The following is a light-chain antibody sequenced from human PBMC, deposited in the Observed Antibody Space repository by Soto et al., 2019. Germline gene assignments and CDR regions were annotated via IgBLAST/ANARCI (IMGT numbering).Light chain of an antibody. CDR3: QQRSNWPLT. J-gene: IGKJ4*01. V-gene: IGKV3-11*01. CDR1: QSVSSY. CDR2: DSS. Sequence: EIVLTQFPATLSLSPGDGATLSCRASQSVSSYLAWYQQKRGQPPRLLIYDSSNRATGIPARFSGSGSGTDFSLIISSLEPEDFAVYYWQQRSNWPLTFGGGTKVEIK.